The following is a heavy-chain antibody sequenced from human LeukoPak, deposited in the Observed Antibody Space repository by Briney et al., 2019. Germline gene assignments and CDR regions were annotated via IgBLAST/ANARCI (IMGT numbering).Heavy chain of an antibody. CDR3: ARGPIRFGELFFDY. CDR1: GYTFTSYA. V-gene: IGHV7-4-1*02. CDR2: INTNTGNP. J-gene: IGHJ4*02. D-gene: IGHD3-10*01. Sequence: ASVKVSCKASGYTFTSYAMNWVRQAPGQELEWMGWINTNTGNPTYAQGFTGRFVFSLDTSVSTAYLQISSLKAEDTAVYYCARGPIRFGELFFDYWGQGTLVTVSS.